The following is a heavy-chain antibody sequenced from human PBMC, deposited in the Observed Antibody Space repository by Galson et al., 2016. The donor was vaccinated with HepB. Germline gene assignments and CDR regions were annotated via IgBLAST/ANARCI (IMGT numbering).Heavy chain of an antibody. V-gene: IGHV3-66*01. CDR3: ARNRHCSGGSCYGA. CDR1: GFTVSNNY. D-gene: IGHD2-15*01. J-gene: IGHJ5*02. Sequence: SLRLSCAASGFTVSNNYMRWVRQAPGKGLEWVSLIYSGGSTYYADSVKGRFTISRDSSKYTLYLQMNSLIAEDTAVYYCARNRHCSGGSCYGAWGQGTLVTVSS. CDR2: IYSGGST.